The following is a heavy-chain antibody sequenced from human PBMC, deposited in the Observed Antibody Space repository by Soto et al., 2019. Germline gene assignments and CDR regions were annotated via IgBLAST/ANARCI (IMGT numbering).Heavy chain of an antibody. Sequence: SQTLSLTCAISGDSVSSNSAAWNCFRQSPSRGLQWLGRTYYRPKWYNDYAVSVKSRVIINPDTSKNQFSLQLKSVTAEDTGIYYCTRARSGSGPSSWGQGTLVTVSS. J-gene: IGHJ5*02. CDR1: GDSVSSNSAA. CDR2: TYYRPKWYN. D-gene: IGHD1-26*01. CDR3: TRARSGSGPSS. V-gene: IGHV6-1*01.